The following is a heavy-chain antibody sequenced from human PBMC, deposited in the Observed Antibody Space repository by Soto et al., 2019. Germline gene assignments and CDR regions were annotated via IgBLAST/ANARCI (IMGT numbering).Heavy chain of an antibody. CDR2: FSDSGST. CDR3: AASAPPATNYYYAMDV. V-gene: IGHV4-61*01. Sequence: SETLSLTCTVSGGSVSSGSFYWSWIRRPPGKGLEWIGYFSDSGSTNYNPSLRSRVTMSVDTSKNQFSRKLSSVTAADTAVYYCAASAPPATNYYYAMDVWGQGTTVTVSS. D-gene: IGHD5-12*01. J-gene: IGHJ6*02. CDR1: GGSVSSGSFY.